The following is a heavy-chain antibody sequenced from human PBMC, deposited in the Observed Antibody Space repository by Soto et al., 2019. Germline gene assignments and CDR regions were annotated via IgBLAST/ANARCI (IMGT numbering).Heavy chain of an antibody. Sequence: SETLSLTCTVSGGSISSYYWSWIRQPPGKGLEWIGYIYYSGSTNYNPSHKSRVTISVDTSKNQFSLKLSSVTAADTAVYYCARGAITMVRGVPQAFDIWGQGTMVTVSS. D-gene: IGHD3-10*01. CDR3: ARGAITMVRGVPQAFDI. CDR1: GGSISSYY. J-gene: IGHJ3*02. CDR2: IYYSGST. V-gene: IGHV4-59*12.